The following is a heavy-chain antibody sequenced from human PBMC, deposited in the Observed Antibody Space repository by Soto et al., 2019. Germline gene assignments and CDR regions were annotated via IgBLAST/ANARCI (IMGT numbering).Heavy chain of an antibody. CDR1: GGSISSGGYY. V-gene: IGHV4-31*03. J-gene: IGHJ6*02. D-gene: IGHD3-3*01. CDR3: ARGGYDFWSGYDYYYGMDV. CDR2: IYYSGST. Sequence: SETLSLTCTVSGGSISSGGYYWSWIRQHPGKGLEWIGYIYYSGSTYYNPSLKSRVTISVDTSKNQFSLKLSSVTAADTAVYYCARGGYDFWSGYDYYYGMDVWGQGTTVTVSS.